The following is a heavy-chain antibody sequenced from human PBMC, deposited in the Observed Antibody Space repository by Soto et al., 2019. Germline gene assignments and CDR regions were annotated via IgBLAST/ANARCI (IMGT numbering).Heavy chain of an antibody. CDR3: ARDWDYYGSESHAGY. V-gene: IGHV3-48*01. D-gene: IGHD3-10*01. CDR2: ISTSSTTI. J-gene: IGHJ4*02. CDR1: GFSFSTYS. Sequence: EVHLVESGGGLIQPGGSLRLSCLASGFSFSTYSMHWVRQAPGKGLEWVSYISTSSTTIYYADSVQGRFTISRDNVKKSLYLQMNSLRAEDTAVHYCARDWDYYGSESHAGYWGQGTLVTVPS.